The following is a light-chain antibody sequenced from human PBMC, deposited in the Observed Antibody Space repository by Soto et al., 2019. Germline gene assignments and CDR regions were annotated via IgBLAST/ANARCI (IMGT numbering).Light chain of an antibody. CDR3: TSYASSSTLL. CDR2: SNN. CDR1: SSNIGSST. Sequence: QSVLTQPPSASGTPGQRVTISCSGSSSNIGSSTVNWYQQLPGTAPKLLIYSNNQRPSGVPDRFSGSKSGTSASLAISGLQSEDEADYYCTSYASSSTLLFGTGTKVTVL. V-gene: IGLV1-44*01. J-gene: IGLJ1*01.